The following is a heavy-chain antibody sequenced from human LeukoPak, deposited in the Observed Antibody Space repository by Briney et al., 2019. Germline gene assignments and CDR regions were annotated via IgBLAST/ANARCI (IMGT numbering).Heavy chain of an antibody. CDR3: ARDRGEWLRPYYFDY. CDR1: GGSISSGSYY. CDR2: IYTSGST. J-gene: IGHJ4*02. V-gene: IGHV4-61*02. D-gene: IGHD5-12*01. Sequence: SQTLSLTCTVSGGSISSGSYYWSWIRQPAGKGLEWIGRIYTSGSTNYNPSLKSRVTISVDTSKNQFSLKLSSVTAADTAVYYCARDRGEWLRPYYFDYWGQGTLVTVSS.